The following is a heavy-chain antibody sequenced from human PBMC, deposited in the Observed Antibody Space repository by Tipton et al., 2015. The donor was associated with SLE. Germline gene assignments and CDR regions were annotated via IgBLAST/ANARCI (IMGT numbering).Heavy chain of an antibody. CDR1: GGSISNYY. D-gene: IGHD2-2*01. J-gene: IGHJ3*02. Sequence: TLSLTCTVSGGSISNYYWSWIWQPAGQGLEWIGRIYTSGSTNSNHTLKSRVTMSVDTSKNQFTLKLSSVTAADTAVYYCARDPDLDLCSGTTCPDTFDMWGQGTVVTVSS. CDR3: ARDPDLDLCSGTTCPDTFDM. V-gene: IGHV4-4*07. CDR2: IYTSGST.